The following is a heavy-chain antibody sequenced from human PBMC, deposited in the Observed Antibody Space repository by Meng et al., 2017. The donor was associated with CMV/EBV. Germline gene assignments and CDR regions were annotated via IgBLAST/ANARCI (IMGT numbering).Heavy chain of an antibody. CDR3: ARDYSTLWDGSDY. CDR2: ISSSSSYI. V-gene: IGHV3-21*04. J-gene: IGHJ4*02. D-gene: IGHD3-10*01. CDR1: GFTFSSYS. Sequence: GESLKISCAASGFTFSSYSMNWVRQAPGKGLEWVSSISSSSSYIYYADSVKGRFTISRDNAKNSLYLQMNSLRAEDTALYYCARDYSTLWDGSDYWGQGTLVTVSS.